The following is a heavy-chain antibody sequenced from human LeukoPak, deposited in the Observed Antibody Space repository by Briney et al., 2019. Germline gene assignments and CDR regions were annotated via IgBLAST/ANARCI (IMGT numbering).Heavy chain of an antibody. Sequence: GGSLRLSCAASGFTLSSYSMNWVRQAAGKGLEWVSSISSSSSYIYYADSVKGRFTISRDNAKNSLYLQMNSLRAEDTAVYYCARSIAAAGTHGVCDYWGQGTLVTVSS. CDR2: ISSSSSYI. V-gene: IGHV3-21*01. CDR3: ARSIAAAGTHGVCDY. J-gene: IGHJ4*02. D-gene: IGHD6-13*01. CDR1: GFTLSSYS.